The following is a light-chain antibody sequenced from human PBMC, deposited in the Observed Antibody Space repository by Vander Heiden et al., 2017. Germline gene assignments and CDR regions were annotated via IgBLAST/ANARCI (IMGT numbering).Light chain of an antibody. CDR2: GNS. CDR3: QSYDDSLSGAL. Sequence: SVLTQPPPVSRAPGQRATISCPTRTSNIGARFDVHCYQHLPGTAPKPHIYGNSNRPSGAPDRFAGTKSETSAALAITGRQAEEEADYNCQSYDDSLSGALFGGGTKLTVL. J-gene: IGLJ2*01. CDR1: TSNIGARFD. V-gene: IGLV1-40*01.